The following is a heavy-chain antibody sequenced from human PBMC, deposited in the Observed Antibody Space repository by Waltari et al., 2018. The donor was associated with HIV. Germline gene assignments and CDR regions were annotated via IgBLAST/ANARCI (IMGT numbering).Heavy chain of an antibody. Sequence: EVQLVESGGGLVQPGGSLRISCAASEFTFNTYWMTWVRQAPGKGLEWVANIKQDESEKYYVDSVKGRFTISRDNAKNSLFLQMNSLRAEDTAVYYCAREALYDCSGYYFDYWGQGTLVTVSS. CDR3: AREALYDCSGYYFDY. CDR2: IKQDESEK. D-gene: IGHD3-22*01. J-gene: IGHJ4*02. CDR1: EFTFNTYW. V-gene: IGHV3-7*01.